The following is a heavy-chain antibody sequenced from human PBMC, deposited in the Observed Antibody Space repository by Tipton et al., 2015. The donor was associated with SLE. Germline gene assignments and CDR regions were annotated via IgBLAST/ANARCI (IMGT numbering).Heavy chain of an antibody. Sequence: SLRLSCAASGFTFSSYSMTWVRQAPGMGLEWVSSISSRSSPISYADSVKGRFTISRDSSENTLYLQLNSLRPEDTAVYYCARDFTGPKDYWGQGTLVTVSS. D-gene: IGHD1-7*01. CDR3: ARDFTGPKDY. J-gene: IGHJ4*02. CDR2: ISSRSSPI. V-gene: IGHV3-21*01. CDR1: GFTFSSYS.